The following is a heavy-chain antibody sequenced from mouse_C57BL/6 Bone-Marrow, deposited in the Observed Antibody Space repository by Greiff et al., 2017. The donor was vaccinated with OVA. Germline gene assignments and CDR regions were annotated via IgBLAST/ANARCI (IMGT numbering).Heavy chain of an antibody. CDR3: ARPGITTVVDYFDY. CDR2: ISSGGSYT. Sequence: EVMLVESGGDLVKPGGSLKLSCAASGFTFSSYGMSWVRQTPDKRLEWVATISSGGSYTYYPDSVKGRFTISRDNAKNTLYLQMSSLKSEDTAMYYCARPGITTVVDYFDYWGQGTTLTVSS. CDR1: GFTFSSYG. D-gene: IGHD1-1*01. J-gene: IGHJ2*01. V-gene: IGHV5-6*01.